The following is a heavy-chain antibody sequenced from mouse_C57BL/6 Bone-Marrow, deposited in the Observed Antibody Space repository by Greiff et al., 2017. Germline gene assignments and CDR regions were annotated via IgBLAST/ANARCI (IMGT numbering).Heavy chain of an antibody. D-gene: IGHD1-1*01. CDR1: GFTFSDYG. V-gene: IGHV5-17*01. J-gene: IGHJ2*01. CDR2: ISSGSSTI. Sequence: DVKLVESGGGLVKPGGSLKLSCAASGFTFSDYGMHWVRQAPEKGLEWVACISSGSSTIYYADTVKGRFTISRDNAKKTLFLQKTSLRSEDTAMYDCARNNYGSSRDYWGQGNTLTVTA. CDR3: ARNNYGSSRDY.